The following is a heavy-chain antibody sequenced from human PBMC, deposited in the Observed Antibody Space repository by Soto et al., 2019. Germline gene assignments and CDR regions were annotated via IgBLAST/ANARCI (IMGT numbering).Heavy chain of an antibody. Sequence: PSETLSLTCTVSGGSISSSSYYWGWIRQPPGKGLEWIGSIYYSGSTYYNPSLKSRVTISVDTSKNQFSLKLSSVTAADTAVYYCARLYDYDSSGYYRYNWFDPWGQGTLVTVSS. CDR3: ARLYDYDSSGYYRYNWFDP. V-gene: IGHV4-39*01. CDR2: IYYSGST. CDR1: GGSISSSSYY. D-gene: IGHD3-22*01. J-gene: IGHJ5*02.